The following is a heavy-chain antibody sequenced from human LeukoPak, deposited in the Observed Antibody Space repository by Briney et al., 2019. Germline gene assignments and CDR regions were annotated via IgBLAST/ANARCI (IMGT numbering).Heavy chain of an antibody. V-gene: IGHV3-7*01. CDR3: ARDLRAGGTWSYGVYFDL. J-gene: IGHJ2*01. D-gene: IGHD4-17*01. CDR1: GFTFSSYW. CDR2: IREDGSEK. Sequence: GGSLRLSCAASGFTFSSYWMTWVRQAPGRGLEWVANIREDGSEKNYVDSVKGRFTISRDNAKNSVYLLLNSLTPEDTAVYYCARDLRAGGTWSYGVYFDLWGRGTLVTVSS.